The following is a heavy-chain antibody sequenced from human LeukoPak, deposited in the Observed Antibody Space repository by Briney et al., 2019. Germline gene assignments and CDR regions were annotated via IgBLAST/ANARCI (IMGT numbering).Heavy chain of an antibody. V-gene: IGHV3-30*18. J-gene: IGHJ4*02. CDR2: ISYDGSNK. CDR3: AKGTWIQLWLKGINYFDY. CDR1: GFTFSSYG. D-gene: IGHD5-18*01. Sequence: GGSLRLSCAASGFTFSSYGMHWVRQAPGKGLEWVAVISYDGSNKYYADSVKGRFTISRDNSKNTLYLQMNSLRAEDTAVYYCAKGTWIQLWLKGINYFDYWGQGTLVTVSS.